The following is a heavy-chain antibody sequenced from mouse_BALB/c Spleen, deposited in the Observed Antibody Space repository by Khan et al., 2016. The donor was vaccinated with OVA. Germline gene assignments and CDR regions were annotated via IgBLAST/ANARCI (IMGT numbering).Heavy chain of an antibody. D-gene: IGHD1-2*01. Sequence: VQLQESGAELMKPGASVKISCKAAGYTISSYWIEWVKQRPGHGLEWIGEILPGSGSIKYNDKFKGKATFTADTSANTAYMQLSSLTSEDSAVYYCASRGSTATLDYWGQGTTLTVSS. V-gene: IGHV1-9*01. CDR1: GYTISSYW. J-gene: IGHJ2*01. CDR2: ILPGSGSI. CDR3: ASRGSTATLDY.